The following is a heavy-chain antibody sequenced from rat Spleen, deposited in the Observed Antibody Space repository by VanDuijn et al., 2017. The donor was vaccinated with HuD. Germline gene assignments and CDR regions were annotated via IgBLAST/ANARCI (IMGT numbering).Heavy chain of an antibody. D-gene: IGHD1-10*01. V-gene: IGHV3-3*01. CDR1: GYSITSSYR. CDR3: ARRRGQVYNNYFDY. CDR2: INSAGST. J-gene: IGHJ2*01. Sequence: EVQLQESGPGLVKPSQSLSLTCSVTGYSITSSYRWNWIRKFPGNKLEWMGYINSAGSTNYNPSLKSQISITRDTSKNQFFLQLNSVTTEDTATYYCARRRGQVYNNYFDYWGQGVMVTVSS.